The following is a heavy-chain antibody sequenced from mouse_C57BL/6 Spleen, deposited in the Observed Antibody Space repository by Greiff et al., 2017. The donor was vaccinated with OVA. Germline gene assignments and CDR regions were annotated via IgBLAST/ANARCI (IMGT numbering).Heavy chain of an antibody. D-gene: IGHD3-2*02. CDR1: GYTFTSYG. CDR3: ARRYDSSCYYYAMDY. CDR2: IDPRSGNT. J-gene: IGHJ4*01. V-gene: IGHV1-81*01. Sequence: VQLQQSGAELARPGASVKLSCKASGYTFTSYGIRWVKQRTGQGLEWIGEIDPRSGNTYYNEKFKGKATLTADKSSSTAYMELSSLTSEDSAVYFCARRYDSSCYYYAMDYWGQGISVTVAS.